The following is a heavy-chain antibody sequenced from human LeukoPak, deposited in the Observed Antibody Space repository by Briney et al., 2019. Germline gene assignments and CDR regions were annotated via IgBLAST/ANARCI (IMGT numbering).Heavy chain of an antibody. D-gene: IGHD3-22*01. V-gene: IGHV3-49*04. Sequence: PGRSLRLSCTGFGFTFRDYAVSWVRQAPGKGLEGIGFIRSKGYGGTTEYAASVKGRFTISRDDSKSIAYLQMNSLKTEDTAVYYCTRDPYYFDSSGYYHHAFDIWGQGTMVAVSS. CDR2: IRSKGYGGTT. CDR1: GFTFRDYA. CDR3: TRDPYYFDSSGYYHHAFDI. J-gene: IGHJ3*02.